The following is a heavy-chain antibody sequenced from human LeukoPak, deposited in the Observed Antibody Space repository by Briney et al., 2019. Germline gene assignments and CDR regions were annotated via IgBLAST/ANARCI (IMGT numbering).Heavy chain of an antibody. CDR3: ARDRSLGDYSSAWFDFDY. CDR1: GFTFSSYT. CDR2: ISYDGSYK. V-gene: IGHV3-30*04. Sequence: GGSLRLSCAASGFTFSSYTIHWVRQAPGKGLEWVAVISYDGSYKYYADSVKGRFTISRDNSKNTLYLQMNSLRGEDTAVYHCARDRSLGDYSSAWFDFDYWGQGTLVTVSS. D-gene: IGHD6-19*01. J-gene: IGHJ4*02.